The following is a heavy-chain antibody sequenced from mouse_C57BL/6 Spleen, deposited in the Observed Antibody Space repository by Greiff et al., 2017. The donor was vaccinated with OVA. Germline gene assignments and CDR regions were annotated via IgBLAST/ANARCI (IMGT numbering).Heavy chain of an antibody. D-gene: IGHD1-1*01. V-gene: IGHV1-54*01. CDR3: ARSLLRSYAMDY. CDR1: GYAFTNYL. CDR2: INPGSGGT. J-gene: IGHJ4*01. Sequence: VQLQQSGAELVRPGTSVKVSCKASGYAFTNYLIEWVKQRPGQGLEWIGVINPGSGGTNYNEKFKGKATLPADKSSSTAYMQLSSLTSEDSAVYFCARSLLRSYAMDYWGQGTSVTVSS.